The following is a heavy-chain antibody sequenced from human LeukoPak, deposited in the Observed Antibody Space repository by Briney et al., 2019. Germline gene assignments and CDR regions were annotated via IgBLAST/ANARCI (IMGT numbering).Heavy chain of an antibody. D-gene: IGHD3-10*01. Sequence: SETLSLTCTVSGGSISSGVYYWSWIRQPPGKGLEWIGEIYHSGSTNYNPSLKSRVTISVDKSKNQFSLKLSSVTAADTAVYYCATRVLLWFGEFYFDYWGQGTLVTVSS. V-gene: IGHV4-39*07. CDR1: GGSISSGVYY. J-gene: IGHJ4*02. CDR3: ATRVLLWFGEFYFDY. CDR2: IYHSGST.